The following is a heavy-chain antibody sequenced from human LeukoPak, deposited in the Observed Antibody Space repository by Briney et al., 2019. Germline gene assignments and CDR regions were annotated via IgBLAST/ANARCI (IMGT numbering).Heavy chain of an antibody. CDR2: IKQDGSEK. CDR3: ARTRGISWFWVFDY. J-gene: IGHJ4*02. V-gene: IGHV3-7*01. CDR1: GFTFSSYP. Sequence: GGTLRLSCATSGFTFSSYPMSWVRQAPGKGLEWVANIKQDGSEKYYVDSVKGRFTISRDNAKNSLYLQMNSLRAEDTAVYYCARTRGISWFWVFDYWGQGTLVTVSS. D-gene: IGHD3-10*01.